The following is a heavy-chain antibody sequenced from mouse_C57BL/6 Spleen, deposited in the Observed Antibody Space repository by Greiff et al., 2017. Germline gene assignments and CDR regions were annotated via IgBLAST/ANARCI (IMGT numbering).Heavy chain of an antibody. V-gene: IGHV1-61*01. CDR1: GYTFTSYW. Sequence: VQLQQPGAELVRPGSSVKLSCKASGYTFTSYWMDWVKQRPGQGLEWIGNIYPSDSETHYNQKFKDKATLTVDKSSSTAYMQLSSLTSEDSAVYYCARSITTVVATEAMDYWGQGTSVTVSS. J-gene: IGHJ4*01. CDR3: ARSITTVVATEAMDY. CDR2: IYPSDSET. D-gene: IGHD1-1*01.